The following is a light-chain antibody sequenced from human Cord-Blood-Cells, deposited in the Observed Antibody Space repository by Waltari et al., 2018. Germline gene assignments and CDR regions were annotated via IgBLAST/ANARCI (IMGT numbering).Light chain of an antibody. V-gene: IGLV2-11*01. CDR2: DVS. CDR1: SSDVGGYNY. J-gene: IGLJ2*01. Sequence: QSALTQPRSVSGSPGQSVTISCTGTSSDVGGYNYVSWYQQHPGKAPKLMIYDVSKRPSGVPDRFSGSKSGNTASLTISGLQAEDDAYYYCCSYAGSYTRLFGGGTKLTVL. CDR3: CSYAGSYTRL.